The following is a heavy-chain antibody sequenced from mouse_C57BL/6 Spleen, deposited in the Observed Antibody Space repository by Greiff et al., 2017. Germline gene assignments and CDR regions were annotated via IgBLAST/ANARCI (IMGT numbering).Heavy chain of an antibody. CDR3: ARGGYQRGFAY. J-gene: IGHJ3*01. CDR2: IYPGDGAT. D-gene: IGHD2-2*01. Sequence: VQLQQSGPELVKPGASVKISCKASGYAFSSSWMNWVKQRPGKGLEWIGRIYPGDGATNYNGKFKGKATLTADKSSSTAYMQLSSLTSEDAAVYFCARGGYQRGFAYWGQGTLVTVSA. V-gene: IGHV1-82*01. CDR1: GYAFSSSW.